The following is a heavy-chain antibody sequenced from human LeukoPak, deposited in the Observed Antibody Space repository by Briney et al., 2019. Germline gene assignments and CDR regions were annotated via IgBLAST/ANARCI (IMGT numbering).Heavy chain of an antibody. CDR1: GYTFTSYY. D-gene: IGHD1-26*01. CDR2: INPSSACT. J-gene: IGHJ4*02. Sequence: ASVKVSCKASGYTFTSYYIHWVRQAPGQGPEWVGIINPSSACTTYSQKFQGRVTMTRDTSTSTVYMELSSLTSEDTAVYYCARDRNSGSYCSDYWGQGTLVTVSS. V-gene: IGHV1-46*01. CDR3: ARDRNSGSYCSDY.